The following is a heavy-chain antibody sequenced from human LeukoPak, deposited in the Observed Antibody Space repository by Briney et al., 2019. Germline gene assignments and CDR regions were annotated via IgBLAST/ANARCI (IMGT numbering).Heavy chain of an antibody. D-gene: IGHD6-13*01. CDR1: GGSISSSRYY. CDR2: IYYSGST. CDR3: ARDDGILAAAGTGY. Sequence: SETLSLTCTVSGGSISSSRYYWGWIRQPPGKGLEWTGSIYYSGSTYYNPSLKSRVTISVDTSKNQFSLKLSSVTAADTAVYYCARDDGILAAAGTGYWGQGTLVTVSS. J-gene: IGHJ4*02. V-gene: IGHV4-39*07.